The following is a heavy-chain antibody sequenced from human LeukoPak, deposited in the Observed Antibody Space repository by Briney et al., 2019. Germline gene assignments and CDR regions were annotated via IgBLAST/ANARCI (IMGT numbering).Heavy chain of an antibody. CDR3: ASFTVRGVIISDY. D-gene: IGHD3-10*01. CDR1: GGSFSGYY. Sequence: SETLSLTCAVYGGSFSGYYWSWIRQPPGKGLEWIGEINHSGSTNYNPSLKSRVTISVDTSKNQFSLKLSSVTAADTAVYYCASFTVRGVIISDYWGQGTLVTVSS. CDR2: INHSGST. V-gene: IGHV4-34*01. J-gene: IGHJ4*02.